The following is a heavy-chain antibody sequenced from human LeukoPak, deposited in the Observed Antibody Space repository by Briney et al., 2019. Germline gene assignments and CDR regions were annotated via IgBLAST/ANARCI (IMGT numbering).Heavy chain of an antibody. V-gene: IGHV3-48*02. D-gene: IGHD2-21*02. Sequence: GGSLRLSCAASGFPFDTYTFNWVRQAPGRGLEWVAYITVSTTTIYYADSVRGRFTISRDNANNTLYLQMSSLRDDDTAMYYCVRDVWQLTATYFDLWGQGTLVTVSS. J-gene: IGHJ4*02. CDR2: ITVSTTTI. CDR1: GFPFDTYT. CDR3: VRDVWQLTATYFDL.